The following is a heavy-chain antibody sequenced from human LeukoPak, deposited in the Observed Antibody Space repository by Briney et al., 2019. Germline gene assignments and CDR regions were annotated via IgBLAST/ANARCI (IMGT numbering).Heavy chain of an antibody. CDR2: ISGSGGST. D-gene: IGHD1-26*01. V-gene: IGHV3-23*01. CDR3: AKDHAHYSGSYYFDY. Sequence: GGSLRLSCAASGFTFSSYAMSWVRQAPGKGLEWVSAISGSGGSTYYADSVKGRFTISRDNSKNTLYLQMNSLRAEDTAVYYCAKDHAHYSGSYYFDYWGQGTLVTVSS. J-gene: IGHJ4*02. CDR1: GFTFSSYA.